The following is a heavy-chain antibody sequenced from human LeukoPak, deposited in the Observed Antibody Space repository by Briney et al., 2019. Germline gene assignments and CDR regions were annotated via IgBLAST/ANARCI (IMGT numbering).Heavy chain of an antibody. D-gene: IGHD2-2*01. CDR2: IRYDGSNK. J-gene: IGHJ4*02. Sequence: PGGSLRLSCAASGFTFSSFGIHWVRQAPGKGLEWVAFIRYDGSNKYYADSVKGRFTISRDNPKNTLYLQMNSLRAEDTAVYYCAKQVGYCSRTSCYFDYWGQGTLVTVSS. V-gene: IGHV3-30*02. CDR1: GFTFSSFG. CDR3: AKQVGYCSRTSCYFDY.